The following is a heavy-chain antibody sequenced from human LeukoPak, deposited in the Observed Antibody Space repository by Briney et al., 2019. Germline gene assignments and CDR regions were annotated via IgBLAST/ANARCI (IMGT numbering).Heavy chain of an antibody. CDR1: SGSFSGYY. V-gene: IGHV4-34*01. D-gene: IGHD3-22*01. J-gene: IGHJ3*02. Sequence: SSETLSLTCAVYSGSFSGYYWNWVRQPPGKGLEWIGSIYYSGSTYYNPSLKSRVTISVDTSKNQFSLKLSSVTAADTAVYYCASTNYYDSSGYDAFDIWGQGTMVTVSS. CDR2: IYYSGST. CDR3: ASTNYYDSSGYDAFDI.